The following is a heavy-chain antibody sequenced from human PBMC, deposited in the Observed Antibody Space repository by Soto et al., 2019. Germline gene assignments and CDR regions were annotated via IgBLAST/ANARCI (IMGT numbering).Heavy chain of an antibody. J-gene: IGHJ3*02. V-gene: IGHV1-46*01. CDR3: ASGRLGIAAAGDDAFDI. CDR2: INPSGGST. CDR1: GYTFTSYY. D-gene: IGHD6-13*01. Sequence: ASVKVSCKASGYTFTSYYMHWVRQAPGQGLEWMGIINPSGGSTSYAQKFQGRVTMTRDTSTSTVYMELSSLRSEDTAVYYCASGRLGIAAAGDDAFDIWGQGTMVTVSS.